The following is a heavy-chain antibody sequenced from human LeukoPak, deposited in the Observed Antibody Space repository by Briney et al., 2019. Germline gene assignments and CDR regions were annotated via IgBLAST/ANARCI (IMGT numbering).Heavy chain of an antibody. Sequence: PGGSLRLSCAASGFTFSNFAMTWVRQAPGKGLEWVSSISASGYNTFYADSVKGRFAISRDNSKTTVSLQMDSLRAEDTAIYYCAKSKYSSSSCLDYWGQGTLVTVSS. D-gene: IGHD6-6*01. CDR2: ISASGYNT. CDR1: GFTFSNFA. CDR3: AKSKYSSSSCLDY. V-gene: IGHV3-23*01. J-gene: IGHJ4*02.